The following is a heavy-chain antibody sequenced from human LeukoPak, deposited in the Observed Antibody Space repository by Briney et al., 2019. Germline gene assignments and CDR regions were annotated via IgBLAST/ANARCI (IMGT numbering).Heavy chain of an antibody. J-gene: IGHJ4*02. CDR2: IYYSGST. V-gene: IGHV4-39*01. CDR3: ARGKAAAGPFGY. Sequence: SETLSLTCTVSGGSISSSSYYWGWIRQPPGKGLEWIGSIYYSGSTYYNPSLKSRVTISVDTSKNQFSLKLSSVTAADTAVYYCARGKAAAGPFGYWGQGTLVTVSS. D-gene: IGHD6-13*01. CDR1: GGSISSSSYY.